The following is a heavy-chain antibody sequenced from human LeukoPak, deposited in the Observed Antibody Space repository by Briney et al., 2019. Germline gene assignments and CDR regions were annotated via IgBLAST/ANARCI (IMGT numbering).Heavy chain of an antibody. Sequence: PSQNLSLTCAVYSGSSSCGDYFRSSIRQPPGKGLESIGYIYHSGSTYYNPSLKSRVTISVDRSKNQFSLKLSSVTAADTAVYYCARMITMVRGGIKKNNWFDPWGQGTLVTVSS. V-gene: IGHV4-30-2*01. CDR1: SGSSSCGDYF. J-gene: IGHJ5*02. D-gene: IGHD3-10*01. CDR3: ARMITMVRGGIKKNNWFDP. CDR2: IYHSGST.